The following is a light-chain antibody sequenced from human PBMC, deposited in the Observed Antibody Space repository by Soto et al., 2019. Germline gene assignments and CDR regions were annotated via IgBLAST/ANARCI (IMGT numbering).Light chain of an antibody. J-gene: IGLJ2*01. CDR3: SSYTTSHTLV. Sequence: QSSLTQPASVSESPGQSITISCTGTSSDVGASDFVSWYQQHPGKAPELIIYDISNRPSGVSNRFSGSKSGNTASLTISGLQAEDESDYYCSSYTTSHTLVFGGGTKVTVL. V-gene: IGLV2-14*03. CDR2: DIS. CDR1: SSDVGASDF.